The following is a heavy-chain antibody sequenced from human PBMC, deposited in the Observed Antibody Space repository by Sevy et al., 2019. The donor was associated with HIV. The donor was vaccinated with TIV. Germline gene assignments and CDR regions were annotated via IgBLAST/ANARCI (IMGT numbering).Heavy chain of an antibody. J-gene: IGHJ6*02. CDR2: INHSGST. Sequence: SETLSLTCAVYGGSFSGYYWSWIRQPPGKGLEWIGEINHSGSTNYNPSLKSRVTISVETSKNQFSLKLSSVTAADTAVYYCARGRITMVRGVKYYYYGMDVWGQGTTVTVSS. D-gene: IGHD3-10*01. V-gene: IGHV4-34*01. CDR1: GGSFSGYY. CDR3: ARGRITMVRGVKYYYYGMDV.